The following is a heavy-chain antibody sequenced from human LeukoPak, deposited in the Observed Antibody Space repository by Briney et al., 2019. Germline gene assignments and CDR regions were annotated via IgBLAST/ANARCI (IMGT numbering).Heavy chain of an antibody. J-gene: IGHJ1*01. CDR1: GGSISSGSYY. Sequence: PSQTLSLTCTVSGGSISSGSYYWSWIRQPAGKGMEWIGRIYTSGSTNHNPSLKSRVTISVDTPKNQFSLKLSSVTAADTAVYFCARINRASGITWGQGTLVTASS. V-gene: IGHV4-61*02. CDR2: IYTSGST. D-gene: IGHD3-10*01. CDR3: ARINRASGIT.